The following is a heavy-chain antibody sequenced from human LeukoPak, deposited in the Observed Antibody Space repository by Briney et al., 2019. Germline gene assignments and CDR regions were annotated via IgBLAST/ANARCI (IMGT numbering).Heavy chain of an antibody. Sequence: GGSLRPSCEASGFAFTNYAMTWVRQTPGKGMEWLSYISNSGNTAIYADSVKGRFSVSRDNSNNVVFLQMSNLRADDSAVYYCAKRLTLGVFDVWGQGTVVTVSS. D-gene: IGHD3-16*01. J-gene: IGHJ3*01. V-gene: IGHV3-23*01. CDR1: GFAFTNYA. CDR3: AKRLTLGVFDV. CDR2: ISNSGNTA.